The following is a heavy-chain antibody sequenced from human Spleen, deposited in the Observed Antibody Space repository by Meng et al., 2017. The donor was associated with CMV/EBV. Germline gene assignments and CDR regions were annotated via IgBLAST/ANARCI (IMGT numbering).Heavy chain of an antibody. Sequence: TFSDYGISWVRQAPGQGLEWMGWISPYDGDTNYARKLRGRITLTTDTSTTTAYMELRSLRSDDTAVYYCARDLEYCGSSSCYEDCFDPWGQGTLVTVSS. CDR2: ISPYDGDT. V-gene: IGHV1-18*01. J-gene: IGHJ5*02. CDR3: ARDLEYCGSSSCYEDCFDP. CDR1: TFSDYG. D-gene: IGHD2-2*01.